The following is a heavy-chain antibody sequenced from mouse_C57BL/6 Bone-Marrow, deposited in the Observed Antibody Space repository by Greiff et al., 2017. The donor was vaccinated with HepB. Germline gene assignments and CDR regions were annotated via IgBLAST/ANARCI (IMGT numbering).Heavy chain of an antibody. Sequence: VHVKQSGAELVRPGSSVKMSCKTSGYTFTSYGINWVKQRPGQGLEWIGYIYIGNGYTEYNEKFKGKATLTSDTSSSTAYMQLSSLTSEDSAIYFCARSHYGYDDYGDYWGQGTTLTVSS. CDR3: ARSHYGYDDYGDY. CDR1: GYTFTSYG. D-gene: IGHD2-2*01. CDR2: IYIGNGYT. J-gene: IGHJ2*01. V-gene: IGHV1-58*01.